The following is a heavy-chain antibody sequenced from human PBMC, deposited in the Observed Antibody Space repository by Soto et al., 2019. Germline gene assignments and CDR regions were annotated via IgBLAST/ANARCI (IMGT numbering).Heavy chain of an antibody. D-gene: IGHD5-12*01. CDR3: ARVADPYSFGYYGMDV. CDR2: IYAGDSDT. V-gene: IGHV5-51*01. CDR1: GYSFSNYW. Sequence: PGESLKISCKTSGYSFSNYWIGWVRQMPGKGLEWLGLIYAGDSDTKYSPSIQGQVTFSADRSTSTAYLQWSSLKASDTAMYYCARVADPYSFGYYGMDVWGQGTTVTVSS. J-gene: IGHJ6*02.